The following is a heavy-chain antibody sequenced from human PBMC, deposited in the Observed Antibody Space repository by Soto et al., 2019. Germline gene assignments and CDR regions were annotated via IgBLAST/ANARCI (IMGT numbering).Heavy chain of an antibody. J-gene: IGHJ6*02. V-gene: IGHV4-59*08. CDR1: GGSISSYY. CDR2: IYYSGST. D-gene: IGHD3-9*01. Sequence: PSETLSLTCTVSGGSISSYYWSWIRQPPGKGLEWIGYIYYSGSTNYNPSLKSRVTISVDTSKNQFSLKLSSVTAADTAVYYCARQYYDILRVLSMVVWGQGTTVTVSS. CDR3: ARQYYDILRVLSMVV.